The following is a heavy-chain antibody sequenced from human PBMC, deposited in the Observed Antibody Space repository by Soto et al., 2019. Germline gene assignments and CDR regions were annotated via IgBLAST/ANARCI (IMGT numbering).Heavy chain of an antibody. V-gene: IGHV1-24*01. J-gene: IGHJ5*02. D-gene: IGHD3-10*01. CDR3: ATGSPFYYYVSGIYLTGFDP. Sequence: ASVKVSCKVSGYTLTELSMHWVRQAPGKGLEWMGGFDPEDGETIYAQKFQGRVTMTEDTSTDTAYMELSSLRSEDTAVYYCATGSPFYYYVSGIYLTGFDPWGQGTLLTVPS. CDR1: GYTLTELS. CDR2: FDPEDGET.